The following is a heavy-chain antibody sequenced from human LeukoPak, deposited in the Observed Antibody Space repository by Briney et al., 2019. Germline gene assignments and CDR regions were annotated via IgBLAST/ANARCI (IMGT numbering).Heavy chain of an antibody. Sequence: SETLSLTCTVSGGSTSSYYWSWIRQPPGKGLEWIGYIYTSGSTNYNPSLKSRVTISVDTSKNQFSLKLSSVTAADTAVYYCARHPYYYDSSGYYAWFDPWGQGTLVTVSS. V-gene: IGHV4-4*09. CDR3: ARHPYYYDSSGYYAWFDP. D-gene: IGHD3-22*01. CDR2: IYTSGST. CDR1: GGSTSSYY. J-gene: IGHJ5*02.